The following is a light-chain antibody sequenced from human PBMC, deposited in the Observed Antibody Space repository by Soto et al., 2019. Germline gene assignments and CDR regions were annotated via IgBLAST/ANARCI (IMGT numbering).Light chain of an antibody. CDR1: QSVSSN. CDR3: QQYASSLLT. CDR2: AAS. Sequence: EIVVTQSPATLSVYPGERATLSCRASQSVSSNLAWYQQKPGQAPRLLIYAASSRATGIPDRFSGSGSGTDFTLTISRLEPADFAVYHCQQYASSLLTFGGGSMVDI. J-gene: IGKJ4*01. V-gene: IGKV3-20*01.